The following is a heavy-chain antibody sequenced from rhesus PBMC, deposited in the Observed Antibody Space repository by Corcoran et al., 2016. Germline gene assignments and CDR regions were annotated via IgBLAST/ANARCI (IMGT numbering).Heavy chain of an antibody. Sequence: EVQLVESGGGLVQPGGSPRLSCTGSGFTFSSYYMSWVRQAPGKGLEGVAGINYSGGTTYYIDAVRGRFTFSRDNSMNTLYLQMTSLRIEDTAVYFCAKDRQSGAALDYWGQGVLVTVSS. CDR2: INYSGGTT. D-gene: IGHD2-33*01. CDR3: AKDRQSGAALDY. CDR1: GFTFSSYY. V-gene: IGHV3-8*01. J-gene: IGHJ4*01.